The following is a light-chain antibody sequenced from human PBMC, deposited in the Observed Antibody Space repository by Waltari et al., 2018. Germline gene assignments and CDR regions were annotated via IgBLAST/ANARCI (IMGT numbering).Light chain of an antibody. CDR2: DVN. CDR1: TPDVGRYNY. CDR3: CSYGGASTWV. J-gene: IGLJ3*02. V-gene: IGLV2-23*02. Sequence: QSALTQPASVSGSPGPSITLSCPGTTPDVGRYNYVSWYQQHPGKAPKVMIYDVNKRPSGVSNRFSGSKSGNTASLTISGLQAEDEADYYCCSYGGASTWVFGGGTKLTVL.